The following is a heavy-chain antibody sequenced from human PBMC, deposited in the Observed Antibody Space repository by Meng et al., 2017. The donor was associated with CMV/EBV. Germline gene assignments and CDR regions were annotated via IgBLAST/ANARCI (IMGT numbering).Heavy chain of an antibody. CDR2: INHSGST. V-gene: IGHV4-34*01. Sequence: QVQLQRGGAGLLKPSEALSLTCAVYGGSFSGYYWSWIRQPPGKGLEWIGEINHSGSTNYNPSLKSRVTISVDTSKNQFSLKLSSVTAADTAVYYCARGGIAAAGPFDYWGQGTLVTVSS. CDR3: ARGGIAAAGPFDY. CDR1: GGSFSGYY. D-gene: IGHD6-13*01. J-gene: IGHJ4*02.